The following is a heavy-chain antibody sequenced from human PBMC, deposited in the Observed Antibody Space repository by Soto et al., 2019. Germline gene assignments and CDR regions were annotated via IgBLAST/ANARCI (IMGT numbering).Heavy chain of an antibody. CDR3: APVTGFMVRGVISDY. J-gene: IGHJ4*02. Sequence: GGSLRLSCAASGFTFSSYAMSWVRQAPGKGLEWVSAISGSGGSTYYADSVKGRFTISRDNSKNTLYLQMNSLRAEDTAVYYCAPVTGFMVRGVISDYWGQGTLVTVSS. CDR2: ISGSGGST. V-gene: IGHV3-23*01. D-gene: IGHD3-10*01. CDR1: GFTFSSYA.